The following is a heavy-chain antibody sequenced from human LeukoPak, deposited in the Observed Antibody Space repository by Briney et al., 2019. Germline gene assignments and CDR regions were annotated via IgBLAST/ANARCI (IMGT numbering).Heavy chain of an antibody. CDR3: ARVSIADSYNYYYMDV. V-gene: IGHV3-30*02. CDR2: IRYDGSNK. D-gene: IGHD2-21*01. Sequence: GSLRLSCAASGFTFSSYGMHWVRQAPGKGLEWVAFIRYDGSNKYYADSVKGRFTISRDNSKNTLYLQMNSLRVEDTGVYYCARVSIADSYNYYYMDVWGKGTTVTVSS. J-gene: IGHJ6*03. CDR1: GFTFSSYG.